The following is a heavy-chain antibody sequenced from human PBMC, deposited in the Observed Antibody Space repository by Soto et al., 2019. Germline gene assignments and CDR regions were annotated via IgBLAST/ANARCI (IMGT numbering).Heavy chain of an antibody. CDR3: ARDGNDFWSGYYGTQIEY. CDR1: GFTVSSNY. D-gene: IGHD3-3*01. CDR2: IYSGGST. J-gene: IGHJ4*02. Sequence: GGSLRLSCAASGFTVSSNYMSWVRQAPGKGLEWVSVIYSGGSTYYADSVKGRFTISRDNSKNTLYLQMNSLRAEDTAVYYCARDGNDFWSGYYGTQIEYWGQGTLVTVSS. V-gene: IGHV3-66*01.